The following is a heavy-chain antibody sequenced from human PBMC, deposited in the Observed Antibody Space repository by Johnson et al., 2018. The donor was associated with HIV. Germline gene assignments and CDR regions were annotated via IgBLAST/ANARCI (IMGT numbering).Heavy chain of an antibody. J-gene: IGHJ3*02. CDR2: ISYDGSNK. CDR1: GFTFSSYA. V-gene: IGHV3-30-3*01. D-gene: IGHD3-10*01. Sequence: QVQLVESGGGVVQPGRSLRLSCAASGFTFSSYALHWVRQAPGKGLEWVAVISYDGSNKYYADSVKGRFTISRDNSKNTLYLQLNSLRAEDTAVYYCKFGDHDAFDIWGQGTVVTVSS. CDR3: KFGDHDAFDI.